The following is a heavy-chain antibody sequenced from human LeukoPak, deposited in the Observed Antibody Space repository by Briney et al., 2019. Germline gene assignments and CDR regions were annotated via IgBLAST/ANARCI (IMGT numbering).Heavy chain of an antibody. J-gene: IGHJ4*02. D-gene: IGHD2-8*02. CDR2: IFPSGGEI. CDR3: ATYRQVLLPFES. Sequence: ETLSLTCAVYGGSFSGYHWSWVRQPPGKGLEWVSSIFPSGGEIHYADSVRGRFTISRDNSKSTLSLQMNSLRAEDTAIYYCATYRQVLLPFESWGQGTLVTVSS. CDR1: GGSFSGYH. V-gene: IGHV3-23*01.